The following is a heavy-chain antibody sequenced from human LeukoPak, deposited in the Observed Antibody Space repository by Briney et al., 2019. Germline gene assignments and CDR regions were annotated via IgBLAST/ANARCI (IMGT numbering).Heavy chain of an antibody. Sequence: PSETLSLTCTVSGGSISSSSYYWGWIRQPPGKGLEYIGYIHHSGITYYNPPLKSRLTISVDRSKNQFSLKLTSVTAADTAMYYCARGGDTMDVWGQGTTVTVSS. CDR3: ARGGDTMDV. D-gene: IGHD3-16*01. CDR1: GGSISSSSYY. CDR2: IHHSGIT. J-gene: IGHJ6*02. V-gene: IGHV4-30-2*01.